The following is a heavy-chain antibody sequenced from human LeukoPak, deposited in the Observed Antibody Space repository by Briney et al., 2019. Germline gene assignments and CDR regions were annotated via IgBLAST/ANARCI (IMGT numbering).Heavy chain of an antibody. CDR3: ARGSTQYSSGWYGLDY. D-gene: IGHD6-19*01. CDR1: GFNFREYW. CDR2: IKDDGSEI. J-gene: IGHJ4*02. V-gene: IGHV3-7*01. Sequence: GGSLRLSCAASGFNFREYWMSWVRQAPGKGLQWVAHIKDDGSEIYYLDSVKGRFTIARDDAKNSLYLQMNSLRAEDTAVYYCARGSTQYSSGWYGLDYWGQGTLVTVSS.